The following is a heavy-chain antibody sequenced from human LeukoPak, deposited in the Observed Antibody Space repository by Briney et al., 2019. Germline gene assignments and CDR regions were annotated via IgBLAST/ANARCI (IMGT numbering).Heavy chain of an antibody. CDR3: ARPRGYCSSTSCPFDY. CDR1: GYSISSGYY. D-gene: IGHD2-2*01. Sequence: SETLSLTCTVSGYSISSGYYWGRIRQPPGKGLEWIGSIYHSGSTYYNPSLKSRVTISVDTSKNQFSLKLSSVTAADTAVYYCARPRGYCSSTSCPFDYWGQGTLVTVSS. V-gene: IGHV4-38-2*02. CDR2: IYHSGST. J-gene: IGHJ4*02.